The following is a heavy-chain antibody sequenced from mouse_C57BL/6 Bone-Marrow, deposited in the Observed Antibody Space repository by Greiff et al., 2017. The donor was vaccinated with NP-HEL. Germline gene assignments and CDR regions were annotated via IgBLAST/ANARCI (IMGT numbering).Heavy chain of an antibody. CDR2: IYPGGGYT. CDR1: GYTFTNYW. V-gene: IGHV1-63*01. D-gene: IGHD1-1*01. CDR3: ARAYYGRRGFAY. Sequence: QVQLQHSGAELVRPGTSVKMSCKASGYTFTNYWIGWAKQRPGHGLEWIGDIYPGGGYTNYNEKFKGKATLTADKSSSTAYMQFSSLTSEDSAIYYCARAYYGRRGFAYWGQGTLVTVSA. J-gene: IGHJ3*01.